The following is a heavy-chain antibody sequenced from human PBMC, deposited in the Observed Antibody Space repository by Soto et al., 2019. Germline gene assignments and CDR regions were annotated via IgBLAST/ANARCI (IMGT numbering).Heavy chain of an antibody. CDR2: ISANGGSI. CDR3: AKSGEPGVVAATSFEY. J-gene: IGHJ4*02. V-gene: IGHV3-9*01. D-gene: IGHD2-15*01. CDR1: GFTFDDYA. Sequence: EVQLVESGGRLVQPGKSLRLSCAASGFTFDDYAMHWVRQVPGKGLEWVSGISANGGSIRYGDSVKGRFTISRDNAKNSLFLQMISLSSEDTALYYCAKSGEPGVVAATSFEYWGQGTLVTVSS.